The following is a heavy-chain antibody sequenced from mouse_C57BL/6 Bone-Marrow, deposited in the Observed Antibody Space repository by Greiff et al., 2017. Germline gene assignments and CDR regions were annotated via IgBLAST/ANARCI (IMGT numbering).Heavy chain of an antibody. Sequence: QVHVKQPGAELVKPGASVKLSCKASGYTFTSYWMHWVKQRPGQGLEWIGMIHPNSGSTNYNEKFKSKATLTVDKSSSTAYMQLSSLTSEDSAVYYCARNYYGSSPVYFDYWGQGTTLTVSS. CDR1: GYTFTSYW. CDR3: ARNYYGSSPVYFDY. V-gene: IGHV1-64*01. D-gene: IGHD1-1*01. J-gene: IGHJ2*01. CDR2: IHPNSGST.